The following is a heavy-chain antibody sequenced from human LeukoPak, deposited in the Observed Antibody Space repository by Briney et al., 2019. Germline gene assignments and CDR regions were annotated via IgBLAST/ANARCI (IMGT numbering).Heavy chain of an antibody. J-gene: IGHJ3*02. CDR3: ARDQGALDI. V-gene: IGHV3-7*01. CDR1: GFTFSNAW. Sequence: PGGSLRLSCAASGFTFSNAWMSWVRQAPGKGLEWLANIKQDGSEKYYVDSVKGRFTISRDNAKNSLYLQMNSQRAEDTAIYYCARDQGALDIWGQGTMVTVSS. CDR2: IKQDGSEK.